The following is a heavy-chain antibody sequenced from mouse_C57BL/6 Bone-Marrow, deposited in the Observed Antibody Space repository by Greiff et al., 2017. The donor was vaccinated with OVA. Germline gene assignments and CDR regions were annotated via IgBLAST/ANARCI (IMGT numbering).Heavy chain of an antibody. CDR1: GYTFTSYW. D-gene: IGHD1-1*01. J-gene: IGHJ2*01. CDR3: ARGGTTVVEALEN. V-gene: IGHV1-55*01. CDR2: IYPGSGST. Sequence: VQLQQSGAELVKPGASVKMSCKASGYTFTSYWITWVKQRPGQGLEWIGDIYPGSGSTNYNEKFKSKATLTVDTSSSTAYMQLSSLTSEDSAVYYCARGGTTVVEALENWGQGTTLTVSS.